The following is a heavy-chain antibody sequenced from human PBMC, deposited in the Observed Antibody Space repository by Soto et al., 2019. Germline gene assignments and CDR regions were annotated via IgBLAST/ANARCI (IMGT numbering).Heavy chain of an antibody. CDR2: IYHSGTN. J-gene: IGHJ4*02. V-gene: IGHV4-4*02. CDR3: AARKDGSGSLDY. CDR1: GGSISSSKW. Sequence: QVQLQEAGPGLAKPSGTLSLTCAVSGGSISSSKWWSWVRQPPGNGLEWSGEIYHSGTNNYNPSLNSRVTISEDKSKNELSLKLNSVAAADTAVYYCAARKDGSGSLDYWGQGTLVTVSS. D-gene: IGHD3-10*01.